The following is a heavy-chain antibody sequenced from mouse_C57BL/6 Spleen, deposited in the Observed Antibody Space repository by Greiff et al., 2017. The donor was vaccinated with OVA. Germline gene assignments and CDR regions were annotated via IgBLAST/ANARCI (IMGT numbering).Heavy chain of an antibody. CDR3: ATGYVGYAMDY. V-gene: IGHV1-74*01. CDR2: IHPSDSDT. Sequence: QVQLQQPGAELVKPGASVKVSCKASGYTFTSYWMHWVKQRPGQGLEWIGRIHPSDSDTNSNQKFKGKATLTVDKSSSTAYMQLSSLTSEDSAVYYCATGYVGYAMDYWGQGTSVTVSS. J-gene: IGHJ4*01. CDR1: GYTFTSYW. D-gene: IGHD3-2*02.